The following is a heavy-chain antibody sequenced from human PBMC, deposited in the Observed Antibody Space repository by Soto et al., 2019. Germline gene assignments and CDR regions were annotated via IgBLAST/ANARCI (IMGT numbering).Heavy chain of an antibody. D-gene: IGHD6-19*01. CDR3: ARHPPIAVAAIDY. CDR1: GGSISSSSYY. Sequence: PSETLSLTCTVSGGSISSSSYYWGWIRHPPGKGLEWIGTIYYSGSTYYNPSLKSRVTISVDTSKNQFSLKLSSVTAADTAVYYCARHPPIAVAAIDYWGQGTLVTVSS. CDR2: IYYSGST. J-gene: IGHJ4*02. V-gene: IGHV4-39*01.